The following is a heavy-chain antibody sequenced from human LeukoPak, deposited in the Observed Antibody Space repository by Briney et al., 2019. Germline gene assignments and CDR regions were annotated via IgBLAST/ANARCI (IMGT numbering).Heavy chain of an antibody. V-gene: IGHV1-2*02. D-gene: IGHD5/OR15-5a*01. J-gene: IGHJ3*02. CDR3: ARLLSLRSCAFDI. CDR2: INPNSGGT. CDR1: GGTFSSYA. Sequence: ASVKVSCKASGGTFSSYAISWVRQAPGQGLEWMGWINPNSGGTNYAQKFQGRVTMTRDTSISTAYMELSRLRSDDTAVYYCARLLSLRSCAFDIWGQGTMVTVSS.